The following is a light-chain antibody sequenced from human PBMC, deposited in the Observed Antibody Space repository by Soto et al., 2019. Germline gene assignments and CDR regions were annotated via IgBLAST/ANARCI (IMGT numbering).Light chain of an antibody. Sequence: QSALAQPASVSGSPGQSITISCTGTSSDVGGYDYVSWYQLHPGKAPKLMVFEVNNRPSGVSYRFSGSKSGNTASLTISGLQAEDEADYFCSSYSNSTAYLFGTGTKVTVL. V-gene: IGLV2-14*01. CDR3: SSYSNSTAYL. CDR1: SSDVGGYDY. J-gene: IGLJ1*01. CDR2: EVN.